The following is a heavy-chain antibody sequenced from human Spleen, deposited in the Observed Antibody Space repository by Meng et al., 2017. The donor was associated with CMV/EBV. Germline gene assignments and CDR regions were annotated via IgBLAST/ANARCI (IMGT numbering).Heavy chain of an antibody. CDR1: SISSSDW. D-gene: IGHD4-11*01. CDR3: ARSSLNYIKGTVYYFDY. Sequence: SISSSDWWGWVRQPPGKGLDWIGEVHYSGSTNYSPSLKSRVTVSLDKSKNPYSLNLYSVTAADTAVYYCARSSLNYIKGTVYYFDYWGQGALVTVSS. V-gene: IGHV4-4*02. J-gene: IGHJ4*02. CDR2: VHYSGST.